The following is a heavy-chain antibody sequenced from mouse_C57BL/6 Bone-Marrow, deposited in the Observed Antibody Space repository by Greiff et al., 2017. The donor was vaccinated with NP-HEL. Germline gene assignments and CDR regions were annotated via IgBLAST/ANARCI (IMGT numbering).Heavy chain of an antibody. CDR1: GYTFTSYG. D-gene: IGHD2-3*01. CDR3: ARRRRWLPFAY. J-gene: IGHJ3*01. V-gene: IGHV1-81*01. Sequence: QVQLQQSGAELARPGASVKLSCKASGYTFTSYGISWVKQRTGQGLEWIGEIYPRSGNTSYNEKFKGKATLTADKSSSTAYMELRSLTSEDSAVYFCARRRRWLPFAYWGQGTLVTVSA. CDR2: IYPRSGNT.